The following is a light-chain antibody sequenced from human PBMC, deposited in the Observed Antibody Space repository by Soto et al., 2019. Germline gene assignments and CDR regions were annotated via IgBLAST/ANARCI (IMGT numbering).Light chain of an antibody. CDR2: DVS. CDR1: SSDVGGYNY. J-gene: IGLJ1*01. CDR3: SSYTSSSTLYV. V-gene: IGLV2-14*01. Sequence: QSALTQPASVSGSPGQSITISCTGTSSDVGGYNYVSWYQQNPGKAPKLMIYDVSNRPSGVSNRFSGSKSGNTASLTISGLQAEDEADYYCSSYTSSSTLYVCGAGTKVTV.